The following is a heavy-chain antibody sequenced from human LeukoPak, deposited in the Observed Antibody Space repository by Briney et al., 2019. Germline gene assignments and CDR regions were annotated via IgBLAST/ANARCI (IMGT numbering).Heavy chain of an antibody. V-gene: IGHV3-74*01. Sequence: GGSLRLSCAASGFTFSRYWMHWVRQGPGKGLVWVSRINSDGSSTSYADSVKGRFTISRDNAKNTLYLQMNSLRAEDTAVYYCARSLYCSGGRCGGIDYWGQGTLVTVSS. CDR1: GFTFSRYW. CDR3: ARSLYCSGGRCGGIDY. D-gene: IGHD2-15*01. CDR2: INSDGSST. J-gene: IGHJ4*02.